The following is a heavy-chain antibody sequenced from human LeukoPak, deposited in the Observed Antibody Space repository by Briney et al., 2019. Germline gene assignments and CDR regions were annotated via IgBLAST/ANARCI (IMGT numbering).Heavy chain of an antibody. CDR3: AKDNMVRGITYYFDN. J-gene: IGHJ4*02. Sequence: GGSLRLSCAASGFTFHDNAMHWVRQAPGKGLEWGSLISWDGGSTYYADSAKGRFTISRDNSKNSLYLQMNSLRAEDTALYYCAKDNMVRGITYYFDNWGQGTLVTVSS. D-gene: IGHD3-10*01. CDR2: ISWDGGST. CDR1: GFTFHDNA. V-gene: IGHV3-43D*03.